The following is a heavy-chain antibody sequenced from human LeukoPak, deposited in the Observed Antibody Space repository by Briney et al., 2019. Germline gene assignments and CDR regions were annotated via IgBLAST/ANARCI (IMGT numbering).Heavy chain of an antibody. J-gene: IGHJ4*02. CDR3: ARDVHQGYSGYDWFDY. V-gene: IGHV4-61*02. CDR2: IYTSGSA. Sequence: SETLSLTCTVSGGSISSGSYYWSWIRQPAGKGLEWIGRIYTSGSANYNPSLKSRVTISVDTSKNQFSLKLSSVTAADTAVYYCARDVHQGYSGYDWFDYWGQGTLVTVSS. CDR1: GGSISSGSYY. D-gene: IGHD5-12*01.